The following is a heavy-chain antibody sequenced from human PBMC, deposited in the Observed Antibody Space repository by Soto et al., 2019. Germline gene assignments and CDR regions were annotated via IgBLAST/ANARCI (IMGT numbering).Heavy chain of an antibody. CDR1: GGFIISDY. CDR3: ARHQSSGLYVDS. D-gene: IGHD6-19*01. J-gene: IGHJ4*02. Sequence: SETLSLTCTVSGGFIISDYWIWIRQPPGQGLEWIGYIYYSGSTNYNPSLKSRVTISEDTSKNQFSLKLSSVTAADTAVYYCARHQSSGLYVDSWGQGTLVTVSS. V-gene: IGHV4-59*08. CDR2: IYYSGST.